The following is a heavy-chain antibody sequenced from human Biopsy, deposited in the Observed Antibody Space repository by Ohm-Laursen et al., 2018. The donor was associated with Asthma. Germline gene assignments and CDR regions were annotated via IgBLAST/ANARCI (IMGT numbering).Heavy chain of an antibody. CDR1: GYTFTGYY. V-gene: IGHV1-2*06. CDR3: ARGRHYDFWSGYYIEYFDY. Sequence: ASVKVSCKASGYTFTGYYMHWVRQAPGQGLEWMGRINPNSGGTNYAQKFQGRVTMTRNTSISTAYMELSRLRSDDTAVYYCARGRHYDFWSGYYIEYFDYWGQGTLVTVSS. CDR2: INPNSGGT. D-gene: IGHD3-3*01. J-gene: IGHJ4*02.